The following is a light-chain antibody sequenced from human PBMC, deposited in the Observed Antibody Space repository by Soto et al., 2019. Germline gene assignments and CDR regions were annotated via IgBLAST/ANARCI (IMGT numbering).Light chain of an antibody. CDR3: QSYDNSLSGWV. V-gene: IGLV1-40*01. CDR2: GNS. J-gene: IGLJ2*01. Sequence: QSVLTQPPSVSGAPGQRVTISCAGSSSNIGAGYDVHWYQQLPGTAPKLLMYGNSNRPSGVPDRFSASKSGTSASLAITGLQAEDEADYYCQSYDNSLSGWVFGGGTKLT. CDR1: SSNIGAGYD.